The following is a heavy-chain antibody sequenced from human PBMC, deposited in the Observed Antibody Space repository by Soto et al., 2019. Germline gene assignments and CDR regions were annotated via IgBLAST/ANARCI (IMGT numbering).Heavy chain of an antibody. J-gene: IGHJ3*02. V-gene: IGHV1-18*01. CDR1: GYTFTRYG. D-gene: IGHD2-15*01. Sequence: ASVKASCKASGYTFTRYGISWVRQAPGQGLEWMGWISGYNGNTNYAQKLQGRVTMTTDTSTSTAYMELRSLRSDDTAVYYCARAKAAPDAFDIWGQGTMVTVS. CDR2: ISGYNGNT. CDR3: ARAKAAPDAFDI.